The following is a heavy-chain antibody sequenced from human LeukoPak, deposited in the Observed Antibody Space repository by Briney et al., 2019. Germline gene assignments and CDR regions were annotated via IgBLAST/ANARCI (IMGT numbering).Heavy chain of an antibody. J-gene: IGHJ4*02. D-gene: IGHD1-1*01. CDR2: IKSKTDDGTT. CDR3: TTGGLGYVDY. CDR1: GFTFSNAW. V-gene: IGHV3-15*01. Sequence: PGGSLRLSCAASGFTFSNAWMSWVRQVPGKGLEWVGRIKSKTDDGTTDYAAPVIGRFNISRGDSKNTLYLQMNSLKSEDTALYYCTTGGLGYVDYWGQGILVTVSS.